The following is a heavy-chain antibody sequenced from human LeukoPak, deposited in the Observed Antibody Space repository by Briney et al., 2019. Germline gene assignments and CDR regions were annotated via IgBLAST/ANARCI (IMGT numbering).Heavy chain of an antibody. V-gene: IGHV3-15*01. Sequence: GGSLRLSCAASGFTFSNAWMSWVRQAPGKGLEWVGRIKSKTDGGTTDYAAPVKGRFTISRDDSKHTLYLQMNSLKPEDTAVYYCTTARRCSGGSCYPHLFDYWGQGTLVTVSS. D-gene: IGHD2-15*01. CDR2: IKSKTDGGTT. J-gene: IGHJ4*02. CDR1: GFTFSNAW. CDR3: TTARRCSGGSCYPHLFDY.